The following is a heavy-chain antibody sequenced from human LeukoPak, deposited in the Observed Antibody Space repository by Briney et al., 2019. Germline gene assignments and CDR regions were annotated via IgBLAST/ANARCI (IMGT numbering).Heavy chain of an antibody. D-gene: IGHD6-19*01. CDR1: GGSISSSSFY. V-gene: IGHV4-39*01. CDR2: IYYSGST. Sequence: PSETLSLTCTVSGGSISSSSFYWGWIPQPPGKGLKWIGSIYYSGSTYYNPSLKSRVTISVDTSKNQFSLKLSSVTAADTAVYYCASLGWYGYYFDYWGQGTLVSVSS. CDR3: ASLGWYGYYFDY. J-gene: IGHJ4*02.